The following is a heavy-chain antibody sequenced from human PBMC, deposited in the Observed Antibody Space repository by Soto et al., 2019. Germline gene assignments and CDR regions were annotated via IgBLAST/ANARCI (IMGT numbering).Heavy chain of an antibody. D-gene: IGHD1-26*01. Sequence: AETLSLTSTVSGGSISSYYWSWIRQPAGKGLEWIGRIYTSGSTNYNPSLKSRVTMSVDTSKNQFSLKLSSVTAADTAVYYCARVGASEGYYYGMDVWGQGTTVTVSS. CDR2: IYTSGST. CDR1: GGSISSYY. CDR3: ARVGASEGYYYGMDV. J-gene: IGHJ6*02. V-gene: IGHV4-4*07.